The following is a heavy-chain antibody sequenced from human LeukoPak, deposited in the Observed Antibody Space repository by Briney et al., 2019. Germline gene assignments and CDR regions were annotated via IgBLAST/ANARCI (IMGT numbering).Heavy chain of an antibody. D-gene: IGHD4-17*01. J-gene: IGHJ4*02. CDR1: GYSISSGYY. CDR3: ARTTTVTTWIHY. Sequence: PSETLSLTCTVSGYSISSGYYWGWIRQPPGKGLEWIGSTYQSGSTYYNPSLKSRVTISVDTSKNQFSLKLSSVTAADTAVYYCARTTTVTTWIHYWGQGTLVTVSS. V-gene: IGHV4-38-2*02. CDR2: TYQSGST.